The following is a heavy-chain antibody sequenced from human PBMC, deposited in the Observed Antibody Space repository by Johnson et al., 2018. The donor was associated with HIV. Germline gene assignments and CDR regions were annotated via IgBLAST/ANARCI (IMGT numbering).Heavy chain of an antibody. Sequence: QVQLVESGGGLVQPGGSLRLSCAASGFTFSDYAMHWVRQAPGKGLEWVAVISYDGSNKYYPDSVKGRFTISRDNFKNTLYLQMNSLRAEDTAVYYCAKEQPARAFDIWGQGTMVTVSS. J-gene: IGHJ3*02. V-gene: IGHV3-30-3*02. CDR2: ISYDGSNK. CDR3: AKEQPARAFDI. CDR1: GFTFSDYA. D-gene: IGHD5-18*01.